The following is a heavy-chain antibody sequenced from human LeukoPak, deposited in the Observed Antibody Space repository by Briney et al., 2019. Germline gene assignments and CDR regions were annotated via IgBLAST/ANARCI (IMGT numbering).Heavy chain of an antibody. D-gene: IGHD3-22*01. CDR3: ARDLGGYYDSSGYHPTLRY. CDR1: GFSFGSYA. CDR2: ISGRGDST. Sequence: GGSLRLSCAGSGFSFGSYAMSWVRQAPWKGLEWISTISGRGDSTYDAASAQGRFSISRDNSKNTLYLQMNSLRVEDTAVYYCARDLGGYYDSSGYHPTLRYWGQGTLVTVSS. J-gene: IGHJ4*02. V-gene: IGHV3-23*01.